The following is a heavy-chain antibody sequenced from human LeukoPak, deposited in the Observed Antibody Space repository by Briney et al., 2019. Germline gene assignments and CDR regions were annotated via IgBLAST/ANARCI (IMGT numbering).Heavy chain of an antibody. CDR3: ARGGYSYGQSDY. Sequence: GSVKVSCKASGYTFTGYYMHWVRQAPGQGLEWMGWISAYNGNTNYAQKLQGRVTMTTDTSTSTAYMELRSLRSDDTAVYYCARGGYSYGQSDYWGQGTLVTVSS. D-gene: IGHD5-18*01. J-gene: IGHJ4*02. CDR1: GYTFTGYY. V-gene: IGHV1-18*04. CDR2: ISAYNGNT.